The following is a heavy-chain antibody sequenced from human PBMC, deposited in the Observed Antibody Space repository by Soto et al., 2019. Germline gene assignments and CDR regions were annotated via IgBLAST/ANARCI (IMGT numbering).Heavy chain of an antibody. CDR3: AKRITISALAFDI. Sequence: GGSLRLSCAASGFTVSSNYMSWVRQAPTKGLEWVANINQDGSEKYYADSVKGRFTISRDNAKNSLYLQMNSLRAEDTAVFYCAKRITISALAFDIWGQGTMVTVSS. V-gene: IGHV3-7*01. CDR1: GFTVSSNY. CDR2: INQDGSEK. D-gene: IGHD3-9*01. J-gene: IGHJ3*02.